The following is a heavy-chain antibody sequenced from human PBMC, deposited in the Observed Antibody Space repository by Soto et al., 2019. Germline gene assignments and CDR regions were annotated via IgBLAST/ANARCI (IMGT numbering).Heavy chain of an antibody. V-gene: IGHV4-34*01. CDR2: INHSGST. CDR1: GGSFSGYY. J-gene: IGHJ5*02. D-gene: IGHD3-10*01. Sequence: SETLSLTCAVYGGSFSGYYWSWIRQPPGKGLEWIGEINHSGSTNYNPSLKSRVTISVDTSKNQFSLKLSSVTAADTAVYYCARGRSYGGGAILLWFGELRTWGQGTLVTVSS. CDR3: ARGRSYGGGAILLWFGELRT.